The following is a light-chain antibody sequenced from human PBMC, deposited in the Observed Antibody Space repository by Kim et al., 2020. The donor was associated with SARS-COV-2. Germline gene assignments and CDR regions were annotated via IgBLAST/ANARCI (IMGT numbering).Light chain of an antibody. CDR1: QSVGTS. CDR3: HQRSDWPLT. Sequence: EIVLTQSPATLSLSPGERASLSCRASQSVGTSLVWYQQKVGQAPRLLIYDASKRATDIPAKFSGSGSGTDFTLTISNLESGDFAVYYCHQRSDWPLTFGGGTKVDIK. V-gene: IGKV3-11*01. J-gene: IGKJ4*01. CDR2: DAS.